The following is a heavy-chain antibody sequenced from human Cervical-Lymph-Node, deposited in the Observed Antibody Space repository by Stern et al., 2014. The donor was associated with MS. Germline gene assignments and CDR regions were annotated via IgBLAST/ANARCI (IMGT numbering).Heavy chain of an antibody. V-gene: IGHV1-2*06. CDR3: ARDRGYSYGHWFDP. CDR2: INPTSGGT. Sequence: EQLVESGAEVKKPGASVKGSCKASEYTFTDYYIHWVRQAPGQGLEWMGQINPTSGGTNYAQKFQGRVTMTRDTSISTAYMDLSSLRSDDTAVYYCARDRGYSYGHWFDPWGQGTLVTVSS. D-gene: IGHD5-18*01. CDR1: EYTFTDYY. J-gene: IGHJ5*02.